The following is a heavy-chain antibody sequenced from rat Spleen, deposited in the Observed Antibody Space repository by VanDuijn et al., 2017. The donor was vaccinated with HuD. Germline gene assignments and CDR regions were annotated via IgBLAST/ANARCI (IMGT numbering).Heavy chain of an antibody. CDR1: GFSFTSYH. D-gene: IGHD1-2*01. CDR2: IQSGGNT. J-gene: IGHJ1*01. V-gene: IGHV2-27*01. CDR3: ARSGQLYPYWYFDF. Sequence: QVQLKESEPDLVQPSQTLSLTCTVSGFSFTSYHVHWVRQPPGKGLEWMGRIQSGGNTDYNSALKSRLSISRDTSKSQVFLKMNSLQTEDTAIYFCARSGQLYPYWYFDFWGPGTMVTVSS.